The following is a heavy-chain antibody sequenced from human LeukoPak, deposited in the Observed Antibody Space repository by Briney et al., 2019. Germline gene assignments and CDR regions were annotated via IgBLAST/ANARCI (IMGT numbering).Heavy chain of an antibody. V-gene: IGHV3-33*01. D-gene: IGHD5-24*01. CDR1: GFAFSSYG. CDR2: IWYDGSNK. CDR3: ARDSGVGGYNPTVDY. Sequence: GGSLRLSCAASGFAFSSYGMHWVRQAPGKGLEWVAVIWYDGSNKYYADSVKGRFTISRDNSKTTLYLQMNSLRAEDTAVYYCARDSGVGGYNPTVDYWGQGTLVTVSS. J-gene: IGHJ4*02.